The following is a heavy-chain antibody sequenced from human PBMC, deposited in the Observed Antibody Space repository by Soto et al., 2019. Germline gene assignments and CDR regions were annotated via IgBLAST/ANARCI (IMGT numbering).Heavy chain of an antibody. V-gene: IGHV3-7*03. CDR2: IKQDGGEK. Sequence: GGSLRLSCAASGLTFSSYWMTWVRQAPGKGLEWVAIIKQDGGEKYYVDSVKGRFTISRDNARNSLYLQMDSLRAEDTAVYYCARDRGYDFWSGYYRDSYYYGMDVWGQGTTVTVSS. D-gene: IGHD3-3*01. J-gene: IGHJ6*02. CDR1: GLTFSSYW. CDR3: ARDRGYDFWSGYYRDSYYYGMDV.